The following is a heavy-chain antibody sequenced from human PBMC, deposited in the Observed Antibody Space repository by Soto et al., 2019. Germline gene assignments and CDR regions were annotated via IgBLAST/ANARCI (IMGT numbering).Heavy chain of an antibody. J-gene: IGHJ3*02. CDR1: GYTFTSYC. D-gene: IGHD2-15*01. CDR3: ARLVVVVAATSDAFDI. V-gene: IGHV1-18*01. Sequence: GASVKVSCKASGYTFTSYCISWARQAPGQGLEWMGWSSAYNGNTNYAQKLQGRVTMTTETSTSTAYMELRSLRSDDTAVYSCARLVVVVAATSDAFDIWGQGTMVTVSS. CDR2: SSAYNGNT.